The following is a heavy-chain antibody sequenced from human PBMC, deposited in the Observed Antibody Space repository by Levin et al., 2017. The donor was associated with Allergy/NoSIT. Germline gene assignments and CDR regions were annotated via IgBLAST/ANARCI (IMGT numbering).Heavy chain of an antibody. J-gene: IGHJ4*02. CDR2: INGDGSST. CDR1: GFIFSSYW. V-gene: IGHV3-74*01. D-gene: IGHD4-17*01. Sequence: GVSLRLSCVGSGFIFSSYWMYWVRQAPGKGLVWVSRINGDGSSTSYADSVKGRFTISRDNAKNTLYLQINNLGAEDTAVYYCARLHYGDFEARNDYWGQGTLITVSS. CDR3: ARLHYGDFEARNDY.